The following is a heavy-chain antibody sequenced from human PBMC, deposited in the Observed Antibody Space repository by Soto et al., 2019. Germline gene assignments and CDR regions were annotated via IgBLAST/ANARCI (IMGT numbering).Heavy chain of an antibody. V-gene: IGHV1-24*01. Sequence: ASVKVSCKVSGYTLTELSMHWVRQAPGKGLEWMGGFDPEDGETIYAQKFQGRVTMTEDTSTDTAYMELSSLRSEDTAVYYCATALPIPVATTDAFDIWGQGTMVTVSS. CDR3: ATALPIPVATTDAFDI. J-gene: IGHJ3*02. CDR1: GYTLTELS. CDR2: FDPEDGET.